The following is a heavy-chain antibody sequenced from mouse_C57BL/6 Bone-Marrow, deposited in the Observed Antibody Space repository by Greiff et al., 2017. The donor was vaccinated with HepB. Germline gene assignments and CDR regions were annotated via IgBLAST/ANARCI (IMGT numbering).Heavy chain of an antibody. CDR1: GFTFSDYG. J-gene: IGHJ1*03. CDR2: ISNLAYSI. V-gene: IGHV5-15*01. Sequence: EVQRVESGGGLVQPGGSLKLSCAASGFTFSDYGMAWVRQAPRKGPEWVAFISNLAYSIYYADTVTGRFTISRENAKNTLYLEMSSLRSEDTAMYYCARYYGSSYGYFDVWGTGTTVTVSS. D-gene: IGHD1-1*01. CDR3: ARYYGSSYGYFDV.